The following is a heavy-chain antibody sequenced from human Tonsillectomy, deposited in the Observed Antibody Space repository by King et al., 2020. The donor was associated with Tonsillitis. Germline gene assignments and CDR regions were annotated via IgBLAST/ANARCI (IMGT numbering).Heavy chain of an antibody. D-gene: IGHD3-22*01. Sequence: VQLVESGGDVVQPGRSLRLTCAASGFTFSKYGMHWVRQAPGKGLQWVAVIWYDGSNAYYSASVKGRFTISRDNAKDTLYLQMSSLRDEDTAQYYCTRDVGRGSSGNAMDDWGQGTLVTVS. CDR3: TRDVGRGSSGNAMDD. CDR1: GFTFSKYG. V-gene: IGHV3-33*01. CDR2: IWYDGSNA. J-gene: IGHJ4*02.